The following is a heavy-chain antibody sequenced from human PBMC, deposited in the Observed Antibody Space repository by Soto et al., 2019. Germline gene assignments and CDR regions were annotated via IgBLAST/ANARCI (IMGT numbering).Heavy chain of an antibody. CDR3: ARAARYYYYGMDV. V-gene: IGHV4-59*01. Sequence: SETLSLTCTVSVGSISSYYWSWIREPPGKGLEWIGYIYYSGSTNYNPSLKSRVTISVDTSKNQFSLKLSSVTAADTAVYYCARAARYYYYGMDVWGQGTTVTVSS. J-gene: IGHJ6*02. CDR2: IYYSGST. CDR1: VGSISSYY.